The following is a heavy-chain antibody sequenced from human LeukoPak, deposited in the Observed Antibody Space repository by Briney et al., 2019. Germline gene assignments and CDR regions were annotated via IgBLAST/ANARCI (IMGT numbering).Heavy chain of an antibody. J-gene: IGHJ3*02. Sequence: PGGSLRLSCAASGFTFSSYAMSWIRQPPGKGLEWIGYIYYSGSTNYNPSLKSRVTISVDTSKNQFSLKLSSVTAADTAVYYCARDMMVAFDIWGQGTMVTVSS. V-gene: IGHV4-59*01. CDR2: IYYSGST. CDR1: GFTFSSYA. CDR3: ARDMMVAFDI. D-gene: IGHD3-16*01.